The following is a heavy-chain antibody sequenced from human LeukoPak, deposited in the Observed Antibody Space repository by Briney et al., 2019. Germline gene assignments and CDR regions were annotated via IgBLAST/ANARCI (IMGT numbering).Heavy chain of an antibody. D-gene: IGHD2-2*01. CDR3: AGSYCSSTSCFPVDP. V-gene: IGHV4-30-2*01. Sequence: SETLSLTCAVSGGSISSGGYSWSWIRQPPGKGLEWIGYIYHSGSTYYNPSLKSRVTISVDRSKNQFSLKLSSVTAADTAVYYCAGSYCSSTSCFPVDPWDQGTLVTVSS. CDR2: IYHSGST. CDR1: GGSISSGGYS. J-gene: IGHJ5*02.